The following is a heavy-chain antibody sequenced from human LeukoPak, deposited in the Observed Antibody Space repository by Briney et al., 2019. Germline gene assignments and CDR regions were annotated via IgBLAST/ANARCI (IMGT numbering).Heavy chain of an antibody. J-gene: IGHJ4*02. CDR1: GGSFGGYY. Sequence: SETLSFTCAVYGGSFGGYYWSWIRQPPGKGLEWIGEINHSGSTNYNPSLKSRVTISVDTSKNQFSLKLSSVTAADTAVYYCATNRPYYYDSSGNTWGQGTLVTVAS. CDR3: ATNRPYYYDSSGNT. CDR2: INHSGST. D-gene: IGHD3-22*01. V-gene: IGHV4-34*01.